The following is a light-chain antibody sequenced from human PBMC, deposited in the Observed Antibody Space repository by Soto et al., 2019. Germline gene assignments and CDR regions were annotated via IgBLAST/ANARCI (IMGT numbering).Light chain of an antibody. CDR3: QQRINWPYT. J-gene: IGKJ2*01. V-gene: IGKV3-11*01. CDR2: EAS. CDR1: QSVSSF. Sequence: EIVLTQSPATLSLSPGERATLFCGASQSVSSFLAWYQQKPGQAPRLLIYEASNRATGIPARFSGSGSGTDFTLTISSLEPEDFAVYYCQQRINWPYTFGQGTKLEIK.